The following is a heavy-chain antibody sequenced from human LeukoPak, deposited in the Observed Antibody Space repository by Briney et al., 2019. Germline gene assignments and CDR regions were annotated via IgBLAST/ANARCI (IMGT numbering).Heavy chain of an antibody. CDR3: AREAAKPYDFWSGTNWFDP. CDR1: GGTFSSYA. CDR2: IIPIFGIA. J-gene: IGHJ5*02. D-gene: IGHD3-3*01. V-gene: IGHV1-69*04. Sequence: ASVKVSCKASGGTFSSYAISWVRQAPGQGLEWMGRIIPIFGIANYAQKFQGRVTITAGKSTSTAYMELSSLRSEDTAVYYCAREAAKPYDFWSGTNWFDPWGQGTLVTVSS.